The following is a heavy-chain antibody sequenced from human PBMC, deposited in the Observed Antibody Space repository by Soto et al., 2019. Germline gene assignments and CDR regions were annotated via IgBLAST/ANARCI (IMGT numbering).Heavy chain of an antibody. J-gene: IGHJ3*02. CDR2: IYYSGSS. CDR1: GDSFTSGSYY. D-gene: IGHD6-19*01. V-gene: IGHV4-61*01. Sequence: SETLSLTCNVSGDSFTSGSYYWSWIRQPPGKGLEWIGFIYYSGSSNYNPSLRSRVSISVDMSKNQFSLRLTSVTAADTAVYYCARGGSSDWQVALDIWGQGTMVTVSS. CDR3: ARGGSSDWQVALDI.